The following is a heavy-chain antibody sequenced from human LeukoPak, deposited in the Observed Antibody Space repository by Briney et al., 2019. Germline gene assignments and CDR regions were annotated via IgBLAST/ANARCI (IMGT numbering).Heavy chain of an antibody. J-gene: IGHJ4*02. V-gene: IGHV3-7*01. CDR2: IKQDGSEK. Sequence: GGSLRLSCAASGFTFSSYWMSLVRQAPGKGLEWVANIKQDGSEKYYVDSVKGRFTISRDNAKNSLYLQMNSLRAEDTAVYYCAREHNDFWCGYFDYWGQGTLVTVSS. CDR3: AREHNDFWCGYFDY. CDR1: GFTFSSYW. D-gene: IGHD3-3*01.